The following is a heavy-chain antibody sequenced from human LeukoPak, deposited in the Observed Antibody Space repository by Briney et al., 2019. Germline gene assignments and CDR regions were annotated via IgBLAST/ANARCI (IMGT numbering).Heavy chain of an antibody. CDR3: ARANDNYYDSSGFDY. Sequence: TLSLTCTVSGGSISSGGYYWSWIRQHPGKGLEWIGYIYYSGSTYYNPSLKSRVTISVDTSKNQFSLKLSSVTAADTAVYYCARANDNYYDSSGFDYWGQGTLVTVSS. CDR2: IYYSGST. D-gene: IGHD3-22*01. J-gene: IGHJ4*02. V-gene: IGHV4-31*03. CDR1: GGSISSGGYY.